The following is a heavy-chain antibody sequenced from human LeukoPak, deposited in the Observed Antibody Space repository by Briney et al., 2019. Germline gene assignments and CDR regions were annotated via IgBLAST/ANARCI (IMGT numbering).Heavy chain of an antibody. CDR1: GYTFTSFG. Sequence: GASVKVSCKTSGYTFTSFGISWVRQAPGQGLEWMGWISAYNGDTKSAPKFQGRVAMTTDTPTTTAYLDLRSLRSDDTAMYYCARTCPLLYCSSSFFDPWGQGTLVTVSS. D-gene: IGHD2-2*01. J-gene: IGHJ5*02. CDR3: ARTCPLLYCSSSFFDP. CDR2: ISAYNGDT. V-gene: IGHV1-18*01.